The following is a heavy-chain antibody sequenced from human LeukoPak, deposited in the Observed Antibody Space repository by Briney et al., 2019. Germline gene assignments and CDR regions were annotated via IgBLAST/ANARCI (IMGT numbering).Heavy chain of an antibody. CDR3: ARDRSNSDY. J-gene: IGHJ4*02. D-gene: IGHD1-26*01. CDR1: GYTFIMYG. CDR2: IDHRNDNT. Sequence: ASVKVSCKASGYTFIMYGISWVRQAPGQGLEWMGWIDHRNDNTNYAQNFQGRVTITRDTSTSTAYMELRSLTSDDTAIYYCARDRSNSDYWGQGTLVTVSS. V-gene: IGHV1-18*01.